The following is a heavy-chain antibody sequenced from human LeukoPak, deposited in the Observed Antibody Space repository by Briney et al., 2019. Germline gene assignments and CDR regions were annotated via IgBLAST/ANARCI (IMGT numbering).Heavy chain of an antibody. CDR1: GYTFTGYY. D-gene: IGHD5-12*01. Sequence: ASVKVSCKASGYTFTGYYMHWVRQAPGQGLEWMGWINPNSGGTNYAQKFQGRVTMTRDTSISTAYMELSRLRSDDTAVYYCARDRVDIVATRSWFDPWGQGTLVTVSS. CDR3: ARDRVDIVATRSWFDP. V-gene: IGHV1-2*02. J-gene: IGHJ5*02. CDR2: INPNSGGT.